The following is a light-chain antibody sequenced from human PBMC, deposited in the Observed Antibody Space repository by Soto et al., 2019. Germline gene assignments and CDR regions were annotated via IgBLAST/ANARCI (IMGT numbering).Light chain of an antibody. J-gene: IGLJ3*02. V-gene: IGLV1-40*01. CDR2: GNS. CDR3: AAWDDSLNGWV. Sequence: QAVVTQPPSVSGAPGQRVTISCTGSSSNIGAGYDVHWYQQLPGTAPKVLIHGNSNRPSGVPDRFSGSKSGTSASLAISGLQSEDEADYYCAAWDDSLNGWVFGGGTKVTVL. CDR1: SSNIGAGYD.